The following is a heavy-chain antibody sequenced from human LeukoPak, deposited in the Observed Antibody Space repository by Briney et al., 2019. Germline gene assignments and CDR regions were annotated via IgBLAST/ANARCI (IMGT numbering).Heavy chain of an antibody. CDR1: GGSGGSISDSRYQ. Sequence: PSETLSLTCTVSGGSGGSISDSRYQWSWVRQPPGKGLEWIGSIYYTGDTYYNPSLKSRVTISLDTSKNQFSLKLSSVTAADTAVYYCIGHSSSWTGHWGQGTLVTVSS. D-gene: IGHD6-13*01. CDR3: IGHSSSWTGH. CDR2: IYYTGDT. J-gene: IGHJ4*02. V-gene: IGHV4-39*01.